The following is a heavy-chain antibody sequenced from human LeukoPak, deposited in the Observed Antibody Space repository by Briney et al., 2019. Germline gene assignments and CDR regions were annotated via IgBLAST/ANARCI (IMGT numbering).Heavy chain of an antibody. D-gene: IGHD2/OR15-2a*01. Sequence: GGSLRLSCAASGFTFDDYAMHWVRQAPGKGLEWVSGISWNSGTIYYADSVKGRFTISRDNAKNSLYLQMNSLRAEDTAVYYCASLSRDYWGQGTLVTVSS. CDR1: GFTFDDYA. V-gene: IGHV3-9*01. CDR3: ASLSRDY. J-gene: IGHJ4*02. CDR2: ISWNSGTI.